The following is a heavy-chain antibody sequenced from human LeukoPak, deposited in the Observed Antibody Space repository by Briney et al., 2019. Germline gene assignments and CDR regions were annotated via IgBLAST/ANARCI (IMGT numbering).Heavy chain of an antibody. CDR2: ISGSGPYT. CDR3: AKHGYCSGISCFFDF. Sequence: TGGFLRLSCAASGFTFSSYAMSWVRQAPGKGLEWVSGISGSGPYTFYTDSVKGRFTISRDSSKNTLYLQMNSLRAEDTALYYCAKHGYCSGISCFFDFWGQGTLVTVSS. J-gene: IGHJ4*02. CDR1: GFTFSSYA. D-gene: IGHD2-2*03. V-gene: IGHV3-23*01.